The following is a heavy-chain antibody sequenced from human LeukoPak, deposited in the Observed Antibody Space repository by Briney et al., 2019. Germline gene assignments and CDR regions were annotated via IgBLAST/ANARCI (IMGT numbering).Heavy chain of an antibody. CDR3: ARVKSEIDY. CDR2: ISSSSSYT. CDR1: GFTFSDYY. Sequence: GRSLRLSCAASGFTFSDYYMSWIRQAPGKGLEWVSYISSSSSYTNYADSVKGRFTISRDSAKNSLYLQMNSLRAEDTAVYYCARVKSEIDYWGQGTLVTVSS. V-gene: IGHV3-11*03. D-gene: IGHD2-21*01. J-gene: IGHJ4*02.